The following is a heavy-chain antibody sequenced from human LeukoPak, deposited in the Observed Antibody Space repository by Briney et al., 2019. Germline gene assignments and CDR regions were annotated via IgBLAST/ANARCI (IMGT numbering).Heavy chain of an antibody. CDR2: IYTTGSS. V-gene: IGHV4-4*09. J-gene: IGHJ5*02. CDR3: ATSYDVKTAPYDL. D-gene: IGHD3-3*01. Sequence: SETLSLTCTVSGGSISNYRWRWVRQPPGKGLEWIGFIYTTGSSDYNPSLKSRVTMSVDTSQNQVSMELRFLTAADTALYYCATSYDVKTAPYDLWGQGTLVTVSS. CDR1: GGSISNYR.